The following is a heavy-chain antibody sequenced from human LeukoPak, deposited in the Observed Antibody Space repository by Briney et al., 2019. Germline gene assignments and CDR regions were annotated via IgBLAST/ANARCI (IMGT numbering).Heavy chain of an antibody. J-gene: IGHJ5*02. V-gene: IGHV1-8*01. CDR2: MNPNSGNT. D-gene: IGHD3-16*02. CDR3: ARGIGGFYDYVWGSYRLGGNWFDP. CDR1: GYTFTSYD. Sequence: ASVRVSCKASGYTFTSYDINWVRQAPGQGLEWMGWMNPNSGNTGYAQKFQGRVTMTRNTSISTAYMELSSLRSEDTAVYYCARGIGGFYDYVWGSYRLGGNWFDPWGQGTLVTVSS.